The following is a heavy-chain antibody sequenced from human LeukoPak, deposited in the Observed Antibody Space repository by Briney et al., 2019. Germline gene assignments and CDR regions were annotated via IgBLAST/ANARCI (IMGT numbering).Heavy chain of an antibody. CDR2: ISYDGSNK. D-gene: IGHD5-18*01. Sequence: PGRSLRLSCAASGFTFSSYAMHWVRQAPGKGLEWVAVISYDGSNKYYADSVKGRFTISRDNSKNTLYLQMNSLRAEDTAVYYCVTRSIQLLNWFDPWGQGTLVTVSS. CDR3: VTRSIQLLNWFDP. V-gene: IGHV3-30*04. J-gene: IGHJ5*02. CDR1: GFTFSSYA.